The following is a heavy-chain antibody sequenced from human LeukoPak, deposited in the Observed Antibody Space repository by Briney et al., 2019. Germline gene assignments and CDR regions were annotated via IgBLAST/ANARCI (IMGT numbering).Heavy chain of an antibody. CDR3: ATGGVLLGPEWELLTY. CDR2: FDPEDGET. Sequence: ASVKVSCKVSGYTLTELSMHWVRQAPGKGLEWMGGFDPEDGETIYAQKFQGRVTMTEDASTDTAYMELSSLRSEDTAVYYCATGGVLLGPEWELLTYWGQGTLVTVSS. CDR1: GYTLTELS. V-gene: IGHV1-24*01. J-gene: IGHJ4*02. D-gene: IGHD1-26*01.